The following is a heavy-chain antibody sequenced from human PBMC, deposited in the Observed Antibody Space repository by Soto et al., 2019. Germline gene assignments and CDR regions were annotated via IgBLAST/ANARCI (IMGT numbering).Heavy chain of an antibody. CDR1: SGSISSSNW. CDR3: ARDRNSSSSESGYYMDV. CDR2: IYHSGST. V-gene: IGHV4-4*02. D-gene: IGHD6-6*01. J-gene: IGHJ6*03. Sequence: SETLSLTCAVSSGSISSSNWWSWVRQPPGKGLEWIGEIYHSGSTNYNPSLKSRVTISVDKSKNQFSLKLSSVTAADTAVYYCARDRNSSSSESGYYMDVWGKGTTVTVSS.